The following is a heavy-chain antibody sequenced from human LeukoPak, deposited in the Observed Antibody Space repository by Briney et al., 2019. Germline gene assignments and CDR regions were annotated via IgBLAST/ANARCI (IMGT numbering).Heavy chain of an antibody. CDR1: GFTFNNYW. CDR2: INSDGSST. Sequence: GGSLRLSCAASGFTFNNYWMHWVRQAPGKGLVWVSRINSDGSSTTYADSVKGRFTISRDNAKNTLYLQMNSLRAEDTAVYYCANGYSSTYYNALDIRGQGTMVTVSS. V-gene: IGHV3-74*01. J-gene: IGHJ3*02. CDR3: ANGYSSTYYNALDI. D-gene: IGHD6-13*01.